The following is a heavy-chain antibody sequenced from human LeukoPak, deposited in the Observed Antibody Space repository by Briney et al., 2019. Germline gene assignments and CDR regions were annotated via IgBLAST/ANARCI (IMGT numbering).Heavy chain of an antibody. V-gene: IGHV3-11*01. Sequence: GGSLRLSRAASGFTFSDYYMNWVRQAPGKGLEWVSYISGSGSTIDYADSVKGRFTISRDNAKNSLYLQMNSLRAEDTVVYYCARDMELRYFDWLPSEGCFDYWGQGTVVTVSS. CDR3: ARDMELRYFDWLPSEGCFDY. CDR2: ISGSGSTI. J-gene: IGHJ4*02. D-gene: IGHD3-9*01. CDR1: GFTFSDYY.